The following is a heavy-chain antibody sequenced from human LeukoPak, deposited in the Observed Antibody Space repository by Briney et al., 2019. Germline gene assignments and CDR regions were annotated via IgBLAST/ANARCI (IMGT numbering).Heavy chain of an antibody. V-gene: IGHV3-33*01. Sequence: PGGSLRLSCAASGFTFSSYAMHWVRQAPXXXXXWVAVIWXXGSNKYYADSVKGRFTISRDNSKNTLYLQMNSLRAEDTAVYYCARGSVGYDFWSGYPEYYFDYWGQGTLVTVSS. CDR3: ARGSVGYDFWSGYPEYYFDY. D-gene: IGHD3-3*01. CDR1: GFTFSSYA. J-gene: IGHJ4*02. CDR2: IWXXGSNK.